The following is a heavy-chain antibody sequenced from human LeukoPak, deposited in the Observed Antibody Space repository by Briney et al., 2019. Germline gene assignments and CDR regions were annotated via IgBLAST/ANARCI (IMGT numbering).Heavy chain of an antibody. Sequence: PGGSLRLSCAASGFTFNSYSMSWVRQAPGKGLEWVSAISGSGGSTYYPDSVKGRFTISRDNSKNILYLQMNSLRAEDTAVYYCAKDQSYSSVSYFDYWGQGTLVTVSS. CDR2: ISGSGGST. CDR3: AKDQSYSSVSYFDY. J-gene: IGHJ4*02. D-gene: IGHD6-19*01. V-gene: IGHV3-23*01. CDR1: GFTFNSYS.